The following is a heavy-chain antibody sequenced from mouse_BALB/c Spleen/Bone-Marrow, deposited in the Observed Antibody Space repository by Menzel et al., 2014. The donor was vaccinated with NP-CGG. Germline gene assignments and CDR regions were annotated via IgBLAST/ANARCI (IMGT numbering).Heavy chain of an antibody. Sequence: VHVKQSGAELVRPGALVKLSCKASGFNIKDYYIHWVNQRPEQGLERIGWITPENGNTIYDPKFQGKARITADTSSNTAYFQLSSLTSEDTAVYYCARGSSGPFVYWGQGTLVTVSA. CDR1: GFNIKDYY. CDR2: ITPENGNT. D-gene: IGHD3-1*01. CDR3: ARGSSGPFVY. J-gene: IGHJ3*01. V-gene: IGHV14-1*02.